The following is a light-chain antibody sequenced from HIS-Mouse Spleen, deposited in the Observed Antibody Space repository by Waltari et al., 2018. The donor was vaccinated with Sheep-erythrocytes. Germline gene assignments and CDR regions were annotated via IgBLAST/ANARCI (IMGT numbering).Light chain of an antibody. V-gene: IGLV1-44*01. CDR1: SSNIGSNT. J-gene: IGLJ3*02. Sequence: QSVLTQPPSASGTPGQRVTISCSGSSSNIGSNTVNWYQQLPGTAPKLLIYSNKQRAYGVRDLFSGSRSGPSASLAISGLQSEDEAEYYCAAWDDSLNGPVFGGGTKLTVL. CDR2: SNK. CDR3: AAWDDSLNGPV.